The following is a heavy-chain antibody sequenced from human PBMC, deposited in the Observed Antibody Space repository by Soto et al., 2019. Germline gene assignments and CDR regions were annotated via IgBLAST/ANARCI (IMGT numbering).Heavy chain of an antibody. D-gene: IGHD5-12*01. CDR3: ARHHAPTTSETWFDP. J-gene: IGHJ5*02. CDR2: ISTYSGAT. V-gene: IGHV1-18*01. Sequence: QVHLVQSGVEVKTPGASVKVSCQASGYTFFTYDISWVRQAPGQGLEWMGWISTYSGATKYAQKFQGRVTMTTATSTTPAYLELTSLRSDDTAVYYCARHHAPTTSETWFDPWGQGTLVTVSS. CDR1: GYTFFTYD.